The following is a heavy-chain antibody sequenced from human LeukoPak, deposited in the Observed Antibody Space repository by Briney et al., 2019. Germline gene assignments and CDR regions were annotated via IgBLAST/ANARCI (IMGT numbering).Heavy chain of an antibody. J-gene: IGHJ6*02. CDR3: AKARGTRYYYGMDV. Sequence: GGSLRLSCAASGFTFSNYAMSWVRQAPGKGLEWVSGISGSGTNTYYADSVKGRFTISRDNSKNTLYLQMNSLRAEDTAVYYCAKARGTRYYYGMDVWGQGTTVTVSS. CDR1: GFTFSNYA. D-gene: IGHD1-26*01. CDR2: ISGSGTNT. V-gene: IGHV3-23*01.